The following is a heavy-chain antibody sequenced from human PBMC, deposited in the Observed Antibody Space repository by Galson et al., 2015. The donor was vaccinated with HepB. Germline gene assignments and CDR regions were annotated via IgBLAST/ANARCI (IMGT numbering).Heavy chain of an antibody. V-gene: IGHV1-69*13. D-gene: IGHD2-15*01. J-gene: IGHJ4*02. CDR2: IIPVFNLS. CDR1: GGSFSTFY. Sequence: SVKVSCKASGGSFSTFYITWVRQAPGQGLEWVGGIIPVFNLSTYARRFQGRVTIAADESTSTAYMELSSLRSEDTAVYYCARVGGPVTSLRFDYWGQGTLVTVSS. CDR3: ARVGGPVTSLRFDY.